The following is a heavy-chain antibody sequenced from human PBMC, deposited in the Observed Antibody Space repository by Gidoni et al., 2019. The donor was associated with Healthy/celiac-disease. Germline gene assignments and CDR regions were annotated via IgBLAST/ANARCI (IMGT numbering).Heavy chain of an antibody. V-gene: IGHV3-33*01. CDR1: GFTFSSYG. CDR3: ARDRFQAGMDV. J-gene: IGHJ6*02. CDR2: IGYDGSNK. Sequence: QVQLVESGGGVVQPGRSLRLSCAASGFTFSSYGMHWVRQAPGKGLEWVAVIGYDGSNKYYADSVKGRFTISRDNSKNTLYLQMNSLRAEDTAVYYCARDRFQAGMDVWGQGTTVTVSS.